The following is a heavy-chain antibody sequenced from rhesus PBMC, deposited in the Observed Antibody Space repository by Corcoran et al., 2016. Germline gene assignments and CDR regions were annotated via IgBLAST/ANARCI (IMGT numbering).Heavy chain of an antibody. D-gene: IGHD2-2*01. Sequence: VRLVESGGGLVQPGGSLRLSCAASGFTFSDYYMSWVRQDPGKGLEWIGYSYGNSARTNYNPSLKNRVTISNDTSKNQFSLKLSSVTAADTAVYYCARFTSTTIRYFDLWGPGTPITISS. J-gene: IGHJ2*01. CDR1: GFTFSDYY. CDR3: ARFTSTTIRYFDL. V-gene: IGHV4-73*01. CDR2: SYGNSART.